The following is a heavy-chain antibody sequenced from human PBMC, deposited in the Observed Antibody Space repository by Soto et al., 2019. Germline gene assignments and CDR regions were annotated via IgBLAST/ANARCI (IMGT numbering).Heavy chain of an antibody. Sequence: SVKVSCKASGGTFSSYTISWVRQAPGQGLEWMGRIIPILGIANYAQKFQGRVTITADKSTSTAYMELSSLRSEDTAVYYCARGGTGMVTPTRRNGFDPWGQGTLVTAPQ. CDR2: IIPILGIA. CDR1: GGTFSSYT. CDR3: ARGGTGMVTPTRRNGFDP. J-gene: IGHJ5*02. V-gene: IGHV1-69*02. D-gene: IGHD1-1*01.